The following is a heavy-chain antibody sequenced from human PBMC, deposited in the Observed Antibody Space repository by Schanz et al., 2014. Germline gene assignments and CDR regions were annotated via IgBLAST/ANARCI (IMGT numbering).Heavy chain of an antibody. CDR3: AREDRYYHGLDV. CDR1: GGSISRGFYS. CDR2: IYYSGST. V-gene: IGHV4-30-2*01. Sequence: QLQLQESGSGLVKPSQTLSLTCAVSGGSISRGFYSWNWIRQPPGRGLEWIGCIYYSGSTYYNPSPKPRVPISIDRSKAQFSLSPNSVTAADTAVYYCAREDRYYHGLDVWGQGTTVTVS. J-gene: IGHJ6*02.